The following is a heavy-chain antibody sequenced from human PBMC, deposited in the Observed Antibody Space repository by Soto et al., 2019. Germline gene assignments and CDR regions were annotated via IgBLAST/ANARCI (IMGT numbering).Heavy chain of an antibody. V-gene: IGHV1-18*01. Sequence: ASVKVSCKASGYTFTSYGISWVRQAPGQGLEWMGWISAYNGNTNYAQKLQGRVTMTTDTSTSTAYMELRSLRFDDTAVYYCARSLGLTGYPPYFDYWGQGTLVTVSS. CDR1: GYTFTSYG. CDR3: ARSLGLTGYPPYFDY. D-gene: IGHD3-9*01. J-gene: IGHJ4*02. CDR2: ISAYNGNT.